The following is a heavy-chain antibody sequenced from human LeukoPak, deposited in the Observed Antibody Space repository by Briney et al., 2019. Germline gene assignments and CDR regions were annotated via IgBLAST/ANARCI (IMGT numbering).Heavy chain of an antibody. CDR2: MNPNSGNT. D-gene: IGHD2-2*01. CDR3: ARGGGLYCSSTSCYDVGVGY. Sequence: ASVKVSCKASGYTFTSYDINWVRQATGQGLEWTGWMNPNSGNTGYAQKFQGRVTMTRNTSISTAYMELSSLRSEDTAVYYCARGGGLYCSSTSCYDVGVGYWGQGTLVTVSS. CDR1: GYTFTSYD. V-gene: IGHV1-8*01. J-gene: IGHJ4*02.